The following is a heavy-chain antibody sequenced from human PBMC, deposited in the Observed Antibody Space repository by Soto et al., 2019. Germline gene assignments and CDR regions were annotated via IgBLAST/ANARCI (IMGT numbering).Heavy chain of an antibody. J-gene: IGHJ6*02. CDR2: IWYDGSNK. Sequence: QVQLVESGGGVVQPGRSLRLSCAASGFTFSSYGMHWVRQAPGKGLEWVAVIWYDGSNKYYADSVKGRFTISRDNSKNTLYLQMNSLRAEDTAVYYCARVRGGWNDVYYYGMDVWGQGTTVTVSS. V-gene: IGHV3-33*01. D-gene: IGHD1-1*01. CDR1: GFTFSSYG. CDR3: ARVRGGWNDVYYYGMDV.